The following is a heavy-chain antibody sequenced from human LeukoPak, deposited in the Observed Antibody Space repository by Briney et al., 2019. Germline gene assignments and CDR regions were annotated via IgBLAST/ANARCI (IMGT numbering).Heavy chain of an antibody. CDR2: MNPNSGNT. V-gene: IGHV1-8*01. J-gene: IGHJ6*03. D-gene: IGHD3-10*01. Sequence: ASVKVSCRVSGYTYTSYDIKCVRQATGQGLEWMGWMNPNSGNTGYAQKFQGRVTMTRNTSISTAYMELSSLRSEDTAVYYCARRGFGELFSYCNYLDFWGQGTTVTVSS. CDR3: ARRGFGELFSYCNYLDF. CDR1: GYTYTSYD.